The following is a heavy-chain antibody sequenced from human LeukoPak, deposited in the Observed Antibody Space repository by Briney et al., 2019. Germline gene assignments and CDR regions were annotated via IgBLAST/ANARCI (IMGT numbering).Heavy chain of an antibody. V-gene: IGHV3-30-3*01. CDR1: GFTFSTSA. CDR2: ISYDGSNK. CDR3: ARGNSGIYSHFDY. D-gene: IGHD1-26*01. J-gene: IGHJ4*02. Sequence: GSLRLSCAASGFTFSTSAIHWVRQAPGKGLEWVAVISYDGSNKYYADSVKGRFTIPRDNSKNTLWLQMNSLRPEDTAVYYCARGNSGIYSHFDYWGQGTLVTVSS.